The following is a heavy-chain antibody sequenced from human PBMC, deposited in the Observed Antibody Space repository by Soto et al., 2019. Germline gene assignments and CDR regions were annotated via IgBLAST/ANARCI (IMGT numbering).Heavy chain of an antibody. Sequence: QVQLVESGGGEVQPGRSLTISCAASGFTFSTYGMHWVRQTPGKGLEWVAVISYDGTNKCYSDSVKGRFTISRDNFKNTLTLQMNSLRADDTAFYSCAKDLQSYGDYDYYCYGMDVWGLGTRVTVSS. CDR1: GFTFSTYG. D-gene: IGHD4-17*01. J-gene: IGHJ6*02. CDR2: ISYDGTNK. CDR3: AKDLQSYGDYDYYCYGMDV. V-gene: IGHV3-30*18.